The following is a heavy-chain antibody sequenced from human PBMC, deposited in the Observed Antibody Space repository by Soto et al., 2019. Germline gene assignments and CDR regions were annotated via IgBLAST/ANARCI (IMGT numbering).Heavy chain of an antibody. J-gene: IGHJ4*02. CDR2: DYSDSA. CDR1: GASVSSHH. V-gene: IGHV4-59*02. CDR3: AAYRRGEGGRGY. Sequence: QVQLQESGPGVVKPSETLSLTCTVSGASVSSHHWTWIRQPPGKGLEWIGDYSDSASYIPSFKSRVTIAAHTRKNQSSLTLSSVTAADTAVYYCAAYRRGEGGRGYWGQGTLVTVSS. D-gene: IGHD6-19*01.